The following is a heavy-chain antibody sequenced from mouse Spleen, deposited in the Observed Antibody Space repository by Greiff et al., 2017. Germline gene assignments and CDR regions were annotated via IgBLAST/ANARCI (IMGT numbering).Heavy chain of an antibody. J-gene: IGHJ3*01. V-gene: IGHV14-3*02. Sequence: VQLKESGAELVKPGASVKLSCTASGFNIKDTYMHWVKQRPEQGLEWIGRIDPANGNTKYDPKFQGKATITADTSSNTAYLQLSSLTSEDTAVYYCARASYGFAYWGQGTLVTVSA. CDR3: ARASYGFAY. CDR2: IDPANGNT. CDR1: GFNIKDTY. D-gene: IGHD1-1*01.